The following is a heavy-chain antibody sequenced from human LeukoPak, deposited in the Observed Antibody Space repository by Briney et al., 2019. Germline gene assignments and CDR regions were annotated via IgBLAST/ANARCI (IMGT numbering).Heavy chain of an antibody. CDR1: GYTFTGYY. J-gene: IGHJ4*02. Sequence: ASVKVSCKASGYTFTGYYMHWVRQAPGQGLEWMGWINPNSGGTNYAQKFQGRVTMTRDTSISRAYMELSRLRSDDTAVYYCARGSDGSYLSDDYWGQGTLVTVSS. V-gene: IGHV1-2*02. CDR3: ARGSDGSYLSDDY. CDR2: INPNSGGT. D-gene: IGHD1-26*01.